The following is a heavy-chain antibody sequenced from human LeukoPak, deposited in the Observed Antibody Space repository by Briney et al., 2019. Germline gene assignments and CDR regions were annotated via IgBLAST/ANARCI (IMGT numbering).Heavy chain of an antibody. CDR2: ISGSGGST. V-gene: IGHV3-23*01. D-gene: IGHD3-22*01. CDR1: GFTLSSYA. J-gene: IGHJ4*02. CDR3: ATAMIVVVITTDY. Sequence: GGSLRLSCAASGFTLSSYAMSWVRQAPGKGLEWVSAISGSGGSTYYADSVKGRFTISRDNSKNTLYLQMNSLRAEDTAVYYCATAMIVVVITTDYWGQGTLVTVSS.